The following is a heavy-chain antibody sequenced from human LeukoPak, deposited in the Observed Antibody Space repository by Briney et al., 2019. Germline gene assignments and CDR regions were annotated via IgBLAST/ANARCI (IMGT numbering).Heavy chain of an antibody. V-gene: IGHV3-23*01. Sequence: GGSLRLSCAASGFTFSDYAMTWVRQAPGKGLEWVATISGSGVMTYYADSVKGRFTISRDNAKNTLHLQMNSLRAEDTAVYYCARGGYYGSGRYYFDSWGQGTLVTVSS. D-gene: IGHD3-3*01. CDR1: GFTFSDYA. J-gene: IGHJ4*02. CDR3: ARGGYYGSGRYYFDS. CDR2: ISGSGVMT.